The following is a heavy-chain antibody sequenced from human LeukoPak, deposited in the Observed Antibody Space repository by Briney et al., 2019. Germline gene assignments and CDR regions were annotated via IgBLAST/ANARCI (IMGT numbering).Heavy chain of an antibody. Sequence: PGGSLRLSCVVSGYGVNVYYTTWVRQAPGKGLEWVSIIHSDRTTYYADSVKGRFTFSRDNAKNTLYLQMNNLRGEDTAVYYCAREGMALVNFDYWGQGTLVTVSS. CDR1: GYGVNVYY. CDR3: AREGMALVNFDY. V-gene: IGHV3-66*01. J-gene: IGHJ4*02. D-gene: IGHD4-23*01. CDR2: IHSDRTT.